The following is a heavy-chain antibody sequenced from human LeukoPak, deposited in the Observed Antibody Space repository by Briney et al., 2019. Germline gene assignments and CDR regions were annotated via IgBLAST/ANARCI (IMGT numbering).Heavy chain of an antibody. CDR3: ARYRAMVPLTEGVGY. CDR1: GSTFTSYY. D-gene: IGHD5-18*01. Sequence: ASVKLSCTASGSTFTSYYMHWLRQSPGQRLGWMGIINPSGGSTSYAQNFQGRVTMTRDMSTSTVYMELSSLRSEDTAVYYCARYRAMVPLTEGVGYWGQGTLVTVSS. J-gene: IGHJ4*02. V-gene: IGHV1-46*01. CDR2: INPSGGST.